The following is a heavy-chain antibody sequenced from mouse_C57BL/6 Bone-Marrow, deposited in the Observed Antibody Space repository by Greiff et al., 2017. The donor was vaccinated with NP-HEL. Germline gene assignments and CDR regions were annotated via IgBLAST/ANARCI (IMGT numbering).Heavy chain of an antibody. CDR3: ARKTIYYDYLAWFAY. V-gene: IGHV1-77*01. CDR2: IGPGSGST. J-gene: IGHJ3*01. CDR1: GYTFTDYY. Sequence: VKLMESGAELVKPGASVKISCKASGYTFTDYYINWVKQRPGQGLEWIGKIGPGSGSTYYNEQFKGKATLTADKSSSTAYMQLSSLTSEDSAVYFCARKTIYYDYLAWFAYWGQGTLVTVSA. D-gene: IGHD2-4*01.